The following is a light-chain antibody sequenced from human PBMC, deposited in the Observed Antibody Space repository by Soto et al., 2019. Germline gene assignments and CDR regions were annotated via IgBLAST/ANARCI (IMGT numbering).Light chain of an antibody. Sequence: QSPLTQLAFVSGSPGQSLTISCTGTSSDVGTYNSVSWYQQHPGKAPKLVIYDVSNRPSGVSNRFSGSKSGNSASLTISGLQAEDEADYYCSSYSGSDTYVFGTGTKLTVL. CDR1: SSDVGTYNS. J-gene: IGLJ1*01. V-gene: IGLV2-14*03. CDR2: DVS. CDR3: SSYSGSDTYV.